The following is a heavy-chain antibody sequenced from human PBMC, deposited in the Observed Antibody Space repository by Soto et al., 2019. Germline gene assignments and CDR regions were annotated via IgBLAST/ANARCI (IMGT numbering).Heavy chain of an antibody. CDR3: ARIFDFWSGYYFSY. J-gene: IGHJ4*02. CDR2: IFWDDDK. Sequence: QITLKESGPTLVKPTQTLTLTCTFSGFSLSTSGVAVGWIRQAPRKAPEWLAFIFWDDDKRYSPSLENRLTITKDTSKNQVVLTMTNMDRVDTATYYCARIFDFWSGYYFSYWGRGTLVTVSS. V-gene: IGHV2-5*02. CDR1: GFSLSTSGVA. D-gene: IGHD3-3*01.